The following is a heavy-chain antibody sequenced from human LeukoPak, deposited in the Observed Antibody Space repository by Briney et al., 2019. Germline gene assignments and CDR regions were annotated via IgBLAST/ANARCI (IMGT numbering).Heavy chain of an antibody. V-gene: IGHV3-30*18. D-gene: IGHD6-19*01. CDR2: ISYDGSNK. CDR3: AKDNSSGWYGYYYYGMDV. CDR1: GFTFSNYG. Sequence: GGSLRLSCAASGFTFSNYGMHWVRQAPGKGLEWVAVISYDGSNKYYADSVKGRFTISRDNSKNTLYLQMNSLRAEDTAVYYCAKDNSSGWYGYYYYGMDVWGQGTTVAVSS. J-gene: IGHJ6*02.